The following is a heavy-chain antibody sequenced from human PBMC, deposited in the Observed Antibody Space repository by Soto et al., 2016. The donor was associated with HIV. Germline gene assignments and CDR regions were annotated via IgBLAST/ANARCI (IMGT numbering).Heavy chain of an antibody. V-gene: IGHV3-48*01. D-gene: IGHD3-10*01. CDR2: ISSSDSTI. Sequence: EVQLVESGGGLVKPGESLRLSCAASGFTFWTYSMNWVRQAPGKGLEWISYISSSDSTIYYADSVKGRFTISRDNAKSSLYLQLKSLRAEDTAVYYCARGVRGGGPRGYFSSLDVWGKGTTVIVSS. CDR3: ARGVRGGGPRGYFSSLDV. CDR1: GFTFWTYS. J-gene: IGHJ6*03.